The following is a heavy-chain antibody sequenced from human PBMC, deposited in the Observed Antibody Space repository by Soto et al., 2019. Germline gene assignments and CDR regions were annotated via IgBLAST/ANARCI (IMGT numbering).Heavy chain of an antibody. D-gene: IGHD6-13*01. J-gene: IGHJ1*01. V-gene: IGHV1-69*08. CDR3: ARDSSSWPKYFQH. CDR2: IIPILGIA. CDR1: GGTFSSYT. Sequence: QVQLVQSGAEVKKPGSSVKVSCKASGGTFSSYTISWVRQAPGQGLEWMGRIIPILGIANYAQKFQGRVTITADKSTSTAYMELSSLRSEDTAVYYCARDSSSWPKYFQHWGQGTLVTVSS.